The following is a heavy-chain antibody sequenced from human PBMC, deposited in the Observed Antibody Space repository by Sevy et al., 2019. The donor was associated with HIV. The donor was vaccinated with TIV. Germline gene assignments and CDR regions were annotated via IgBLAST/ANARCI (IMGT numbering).Heavy chain of an antibody. J-gene: IGHJ4*02. D-gene: IGHD3-16*01. V-gene: IGHV3-53*01. CDR3: ARSVVKTVMSTSLDYFYY. CDR2: LYSTGSA. CDR1: GFDVSSNY. Sequence: GGSLRLSCVASGFDVSSNYMSWVRQTPGKGLEWVSILYSTGSAYYADTVQGRFTISRDSSKNTLYLQMHSLRAEDTALYYCARSVVKTVMSTSLDYFYYWGQGPLVTVSS.